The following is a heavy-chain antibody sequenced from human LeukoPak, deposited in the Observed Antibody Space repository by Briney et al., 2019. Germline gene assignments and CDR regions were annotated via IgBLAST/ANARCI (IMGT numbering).Heavy chain of an antibody. CDR2: IKQDGSEK. CDR1: GFSFSLYW. V-gene: IGHV3-7*01. Sequence: PGGSLRLSCTASGFSFSLYWMSWVRQAPGKGLEWVANIKQDGSEKYYVDSVKGRFTISRDNAENSLYLQMNSLRAEDTAMYYCARELLYYYGSGSYYDGDYWGQGTLVTVSS. J-gene: IGHJ4*02. D-gene: IGHD3-10*01. CDR3: ARELLYYYGSGSYYDGDY.